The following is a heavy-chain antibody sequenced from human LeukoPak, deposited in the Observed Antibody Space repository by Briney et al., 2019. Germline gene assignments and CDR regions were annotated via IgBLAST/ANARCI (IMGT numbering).Heavy chain of an antibody. D-gene: IGHD3-10*01. V-gene: IGHV1-69*04. CDR3: ARDRNYGSGSYYNGPRFSRGDAFDI. J-gene: IGHJ3*02. Sequence: SVKVSCKASGYTFTSYYMHWVRQAPGQGLEWMGRIIPILGIANYAQKFQGRVTITADKSTSTVYMELSSLRSEDTAVYYCARDRNYGSGSYYNGPRFSRGDAFDIWGQGTMVTVSS. CDR2: IIPILGIA. CDR1: GYTFTSYY.